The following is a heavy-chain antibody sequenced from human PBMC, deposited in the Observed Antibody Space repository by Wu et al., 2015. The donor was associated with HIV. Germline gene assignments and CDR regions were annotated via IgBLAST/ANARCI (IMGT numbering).Heavy chain of an antibody. Sequence: QVQLIQSGAEVRKPGASVKVSCKVSGYTLTQVSMHWVRQALGKGLEWMAGFDPENGETVYAQRFQGRVTLTEDTSTDTAYMELSSLTSEDTAVYYCATDDYLLPNFLGNWGQGTLVTVPS. CDR2: FDPENGET. V-gene: IGHV1-24*01. J-gene: IGHJ4*02. CDR1: GYTLTQVS. CDR3: ATDDYLLPNFLGN. D-gene: IGHD2/OR15-2a*01.